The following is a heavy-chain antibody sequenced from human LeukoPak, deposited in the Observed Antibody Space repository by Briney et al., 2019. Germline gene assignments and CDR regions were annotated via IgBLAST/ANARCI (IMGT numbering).Heavy chain of an antibody. J-gene: IGHJ4*02. CDR3: ARDGYGSGNQGVDY. D-gene: IGHD3-10*01. CDR1: GGSISSSSYY. CDR2: IYTSGST. Sequence: PSETLSLTCTVSGGSISSSSYYWGWIRQPPGKGLEWIGRIYTSGSTNYNPSLKSRVTMSVDTSKNQFSPKLSSVTAADTAVYYCARDGYGSGNQGVDYWGQGTLVTVSS. V-gene: IGHV4-39*07.